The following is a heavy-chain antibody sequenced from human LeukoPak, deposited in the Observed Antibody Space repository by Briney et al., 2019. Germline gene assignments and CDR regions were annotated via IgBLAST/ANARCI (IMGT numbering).Heavy chain of an antibody. J-gene: IGHJ4*02. CDR2: IKHDESEK. V-gene: IGHV3-7*04. CDR1: GFSFNSDW. Sequence: PGGSLRLSCAASGFSFNSDWMDWVRQAPGKGLEWVANIKHDESEKNYLDSVKGRFTISRDNAKNSLYLQMNSLRAEDTAIYYCTRVGYIDEGIDYWGQGTLVTVSS. CDR3: TRVGYIDEGIDY. D-gene: IGHD5-24*01.